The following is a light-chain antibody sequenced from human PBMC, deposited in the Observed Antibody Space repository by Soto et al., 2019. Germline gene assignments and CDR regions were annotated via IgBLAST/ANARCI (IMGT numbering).Light chain of an antibody. J-gene: IGKJ5*01. V-gene: IGKV3-20*01. CDR2: GAS. Sequence: MVLTQSTATLSVSPGERATLSCRASQTVGIHLAWYQQKPGQAPRLLIYGASSRATGIPDRFSGSGSGTDFTLTISRLEPEDFAVYYCQQYGSSPITCGQGTRLEIK. CDR3: QQYGSSPIT. CDR1: QTVGIH.